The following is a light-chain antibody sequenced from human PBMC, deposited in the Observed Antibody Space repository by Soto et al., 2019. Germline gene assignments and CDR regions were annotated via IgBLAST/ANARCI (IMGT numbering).Light chain of an antibody. CDR1: QSVGSH. CDR3: QQYNEWPPRGWT. V-gene: IGKV3-15*01. J-gene: IGKJ1*01. Sequence: EIVMTQSPATLSVSPGERATLSCRASQSVGSHLAWHQQKPGQAPRLLIYAASTRATGIPARFSGSGSGTEFTLTISSLQSEDFAVYYCQQYNEWPPRGWTFGQGTKVEIK. CDR2: AAS.